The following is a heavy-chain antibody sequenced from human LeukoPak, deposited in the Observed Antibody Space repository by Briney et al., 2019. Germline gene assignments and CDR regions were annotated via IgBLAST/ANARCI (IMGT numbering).Heavy chain of an antibody. CDR1: GFAFSSQA. CDR2: ISDIGSIT. V-gene: IGHV3-23*01. Sequence: GGSLRLSCAASGFAFSSQAMGWVRQAPGKGLEWVSVISDIGSITYYADSVKGRFTISRHNAKTSLNLQMTSLTAEDTAVSYCASEGVKSLLRGVIYGLDARGQGPTVTVSS. CDR3: ASEGVKSLLRGVIYGLDA. J-gene: IGHJ6*02. D-gene: IGHD3-10*01.